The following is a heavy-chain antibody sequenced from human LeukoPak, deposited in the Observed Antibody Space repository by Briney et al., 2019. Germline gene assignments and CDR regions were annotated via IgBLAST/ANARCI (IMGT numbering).Heavy chain of an antibody. D-gene: IGHD6-13*01. J-gene: IGHJ4*02. CDR3: AKDWGIWSL. Sequence: ASVKVSCKASGYNFRDYGISWVRQAPGQGLEWMGWLNVFSGNTQYPPALQDRITLTKETSTNTAYLELRNLKSDDTAVYYCAKDWGIWSLWGQGTLVTVSS. V-gene: IGHV1-18*04. CDR1: GYNFRDYG. CDR2: LNVFSGNT.